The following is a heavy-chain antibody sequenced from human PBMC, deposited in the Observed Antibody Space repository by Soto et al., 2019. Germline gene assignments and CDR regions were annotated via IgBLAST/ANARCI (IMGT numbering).Heavy chain of an antibody. CDR2: LSDSGGSI. D-gene: IGHD6-13*01. V-gene: IGHV3-23*01. Sequence: EVQLLESGGGMVQPGGSLRLSCTASGFTFSSHAMTWVRQAPGKGLEWVSGLSDSGGSIYYADSVKGRFTISRDNYMNTLYLQMKTLRAEDTAVYYCAKVSSSWYAGFFDLWGQGTLVTVSA. CDR3: AKVSSSWYAGFFDL. J-gene: IGHJ4*02. CDR1: GFTFSSHA.